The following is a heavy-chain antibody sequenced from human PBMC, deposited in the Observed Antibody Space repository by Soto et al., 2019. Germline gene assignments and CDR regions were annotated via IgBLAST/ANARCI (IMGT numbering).Heavy chain of an antibody. CDR2: SPKSGDST. V-gene: IGHV3-23*01. CDR3: XXXXXXXXXXXXXMXX. Sequence: EVQLLESGGGLVQPGGSLRLSCAASGFTFSSSAMNWVRQAPGKGLEWVSGSPKSGDSTYYADSVKGRFTISRDNSKNXLXLQMXXLXXXXTXXXXCXXXXXXXXXXXXXMXXXGQGTTVTVSS. J-gene: IGHJ6*02. CDR1: GFTFSSSA.